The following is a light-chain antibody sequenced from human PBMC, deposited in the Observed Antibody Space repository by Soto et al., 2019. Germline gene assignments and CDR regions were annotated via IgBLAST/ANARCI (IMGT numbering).Light chain of an antibody. CDR2: GAS. J-gene: IGKJ1*01. CDR1: QSVSSN. Sequence: EIVMTQSPATLSVSPGERATLSCRASQSVSSNLAWYQQKPGQAPRLLIYGASTRSTGIPARFSGSGSGTELNLIISSLQSEDFAVYYCQQYNNWPPWTFCQGTKVEIK. CDR3: QQYNNWPPWT. V-gene: IGKV3-15*01.